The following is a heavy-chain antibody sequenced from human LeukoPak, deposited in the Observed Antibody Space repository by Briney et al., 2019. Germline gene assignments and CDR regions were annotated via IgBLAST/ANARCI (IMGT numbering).Heavy chain of an antibody. CDR1: GFTFSSYS. CDR2: ISSSSSYI. D-gene: IGHD4-23*01. CDR3: AREPDYSGNSGAFDI. Sequence: GGSLRLSCAASGFTFSSYSMNWVRQAPGKGLEWVSSISSSSSYIYYADSVKGRFTISRDNAKNSLYLQMNSLRAEDTAVYYCAREPDYSGNSGAFDIWGQGTMVTVSS. V-gene: IGHV3-21*01. J-gene: IGHJ3*02.